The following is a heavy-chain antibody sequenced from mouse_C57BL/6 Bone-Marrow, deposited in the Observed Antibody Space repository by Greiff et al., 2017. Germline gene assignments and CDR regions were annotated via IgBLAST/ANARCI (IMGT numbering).Heavy chain of an antibody. D-gene: IGHD1-1*01. Sequence: QVQLQQSGAELVKPGASVKISCKASGYAFRSYWMNWVKQRPGKGLGWIGQIYPGDGDTNYNGKFKGKATLTADKSSSTAYMQLSSLTSEDSAVYFCARSNYGSFAWFAYWGQGTLVTVSA. CDR3: ARSNYGSFAWFAY. V-gene: IGHV1-80*01. CDR1: GYAFRSYW. J-gene: IGHJ3*01. CDR2: IYPGDGDT.